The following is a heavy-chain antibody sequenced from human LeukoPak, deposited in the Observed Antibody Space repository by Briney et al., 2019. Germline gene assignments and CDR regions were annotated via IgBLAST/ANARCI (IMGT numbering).Heavy chain of an antibody. CDR3: AKDLRRARGSSSWGDYFDY. Sequence: GGSLRLPCAASGFTFSSYAMSWVRQAPGKGLEWVSAISGSGGSTYYADSVKGRFTISRDNSKNTLYLQMNSLRAEDTAVYYCAKDLRRARGSSSWGDYFDYWGQGTLVTVSS. D-gene: IGHD6-6*01. CDR1: GFTFSSYA. V-gene: IGHV3-23*01. J-gene: IGHJ4*02. CDR2: ISGSGGST.